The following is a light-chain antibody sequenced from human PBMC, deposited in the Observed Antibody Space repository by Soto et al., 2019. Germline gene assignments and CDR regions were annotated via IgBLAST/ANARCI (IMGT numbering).Light chain of an antibody. Sequence: EIVMTQSPVTLFVSPGERATLSCRASQSVSSNLAWYQQKPGQAPRLLIYGASNRATGIPARFSGSGSGTDFTLTISNLEPEDFAVYYCQQHSHWPPWTFGQGTRVEIQ. V-gene: IGKV3-11*01. CDR1: QSVSSN. J-gene: IGKJ1*01. CDR2: GAS. CDR3: QQHSHWPPWT.